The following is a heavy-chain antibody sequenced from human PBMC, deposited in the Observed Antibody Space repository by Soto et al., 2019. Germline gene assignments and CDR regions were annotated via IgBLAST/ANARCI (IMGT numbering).Heavy chain of an antibody. Sequence: EVQMLESGGGLVQPGGSLRLSCAASGFTFSRYAMSWLRQAPGKGLEWVSAISGSGGSKYYADSGKGRFTMSRDNSNNTLDLQMNSLSAEDTAVYYFAQDRYKALAYYFGYGGQGTLVTVSA. V-gene: IGHV3-23*01. CDR3: AQDRYKALAYYFGY. D-gene: IGHD1-20*01. CDR2: ISGSGGSK. CDR1: GFTFSRYA. J-gene: IGHJ4*02.